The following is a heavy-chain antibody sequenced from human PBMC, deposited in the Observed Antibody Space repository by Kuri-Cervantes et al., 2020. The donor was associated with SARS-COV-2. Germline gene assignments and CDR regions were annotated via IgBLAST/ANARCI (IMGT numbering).Heavy chain of an antibody. CDR2: ISWNSGSI. J-gene: IGHJ4*02. Sequence: SLRLSCAASGFTFDDYAMHWVRQAPGKGLEWVSGISWNSGSIGYADSVKGRFTISRDNAKNSLYLQMNSLRAEDTALYYCAKGYYGSGSYYFDYWGQGNLVNGAS. CDR3: AKGYYGSGSYYFDY. D-gene: IGHD3-10*01. CDR1: GFTFDDYA. V-gene: IGHV3-9*01.